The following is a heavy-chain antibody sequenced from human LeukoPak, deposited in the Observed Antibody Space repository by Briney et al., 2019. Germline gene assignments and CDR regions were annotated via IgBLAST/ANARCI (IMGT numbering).Heavy chain of an antibody. V-gene: IGHV3-23*01. Sequence: PGGSLRLSCAASGFTFSSYAMSWVRQAPGKGLEWVSSLSGSGNKTYYADSVKGRFTISRENSKDILHLEMNSLRVDDSAVYYCAKMWRVGGVTTLDYWGQGTLVTVGS. CDR1: GFTFSSYA. CDR2: LSGSGNKT. CDR3: AKMWRVGGVTTLDY. J-gene: IGHJ4*02. D-gene: IGHD3-16*01.